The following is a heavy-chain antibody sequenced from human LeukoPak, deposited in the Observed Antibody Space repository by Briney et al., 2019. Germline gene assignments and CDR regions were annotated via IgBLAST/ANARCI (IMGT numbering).Heavy chain of an antibody. CDR1: GFTFSTHS. D-gene: IGHD2-15*01. V-gene: IGHV3-74*01. J-gene: IGHJ4*02. CDR2: INSDGSST. CDR3: AKVLGGLWPGIDY. Sequence: GGSLRLSCTAAGFTFSTHSMLWVRQAPGKGPVWVSRINSDGSSTRYADSVTGRFTISRDNAKDTVYLQMNSLRAEDTAVYYCAKVLGGLWPGIDYWGQGTVVTVSS.